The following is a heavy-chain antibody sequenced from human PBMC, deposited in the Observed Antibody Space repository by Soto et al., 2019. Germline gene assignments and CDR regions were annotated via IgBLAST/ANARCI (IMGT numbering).Heavy chain of an antibody. CDR1: GFTFSSYG. J-gene: IGHJ4*02. CDR3: ARARNSGYFDY. CDR2: ISYDGSNK. V-gene: IGHV3-30*03. Sequence: GGSLRLSCAASGFTFSSYGMHWVRQAPGKGLEWVAVISYDGSNKYYADSVKGRFTISRDNSKNTLYLQMNSLRAEDTAVYYCARARNSGYFDYWGQGTLVTVSS. D-gene: IGHD1-1*01.